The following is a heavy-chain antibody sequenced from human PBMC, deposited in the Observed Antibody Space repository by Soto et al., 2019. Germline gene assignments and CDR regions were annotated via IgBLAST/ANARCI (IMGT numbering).Heavy chain of an antibody. Sequence: PSETLSLTCDVSGGSFDNSHSFWGWDGQAPRRGLEFRGSVDYSRCTYYNPTLKSRVTVSVDTTKNHVPLRVRSVHVAGTAMYYCVRVVDAAARHADFDPWGQGMVVTVSS. V-gene: IGHV4-39*02. CDR2: VDYSRCT. D-gene: IGHD2-8*01. CDR1: GGSFDNSHSF. CDR3: VRVVDAAARHADFDP. J-gene: IGHJ5*02.